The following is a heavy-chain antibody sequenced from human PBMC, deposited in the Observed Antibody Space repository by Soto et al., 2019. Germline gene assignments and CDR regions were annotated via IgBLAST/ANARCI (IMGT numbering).Heavy chain of an antibody. Sequence: ASVKVSCKASGYTFTSYAMHWVRQAPGQRLEWMGWINAGNGNTKYSQKFQGGVTITRDTSASTAYMELSSLRSEDTAVYYCARGLRGIAARPNWFDPWGQGTLVTVSS. CDR1: GYTFTSYA. D-gene: IGHD6-6*01. CDR2: INAGNGNT. V-gene: IGHV1-3*01. J-gene: IGHJ5*02. CDR3: ARGLRGIAARPNWFDP.